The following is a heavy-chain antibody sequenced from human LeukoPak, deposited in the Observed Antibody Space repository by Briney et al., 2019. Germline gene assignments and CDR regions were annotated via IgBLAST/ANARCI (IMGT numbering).Heavy chain of an antibody. Sequence: SETLSFTCTVSGGSVSSGSYYWSWIRQPPGRGLEWIAYIHYSGSAAYNPPLKSRVTISRDMSTNQFSLKMTSVTAADTAVYFCARDMGAPDYGSYSVDYWGQGTLVTVSS. CDR2: IHYSGSA. CDR3: ARDMGAPDYGSYSVDY. D-gene: IGHD4-23*01. CDR1: GGSVSSGSYY. J-gene: IGHJ4*02. V-gene: IGHV4-61*01.